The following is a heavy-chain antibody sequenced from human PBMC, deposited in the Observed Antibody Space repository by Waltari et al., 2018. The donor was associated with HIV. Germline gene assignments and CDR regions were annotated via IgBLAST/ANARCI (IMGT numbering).Heavy chain of an antibody. Sequence: QVQLQESGPGLVKPSETLSLTCGVSGYSISSGYCWGWIRQAPGKGVEWIGYISYRGRTQYNPTLKSRVTISLDTAKNPFSLKLTSVTAADTAVYYCAGGDSAMVTDYWGQGNLVTGSS. CDR3: AGGDSAMVTDY. D-gene: IGHD5-18*01. V-gene: IGHV4-38-2*01. CDR2: ISYRGRT. J-gene: IGHJ4*02. CDR1: GYSISSGYC.